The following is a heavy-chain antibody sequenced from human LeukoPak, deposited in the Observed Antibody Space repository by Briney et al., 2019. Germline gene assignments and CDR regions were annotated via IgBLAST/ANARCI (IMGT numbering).Heavy chain of an antibody. Sequence: GGSLRLSCAASGFTFSSFSMNWVRQAPGKGLEWVSYISGSSGTIYYADSVKDRLTISRDNAKNSLYLQMNSLRDEDAAVYYCARDSRYAFDIWGQGTMVTVSS. CDR2: ISGSSGTI. D-gene: IGHD5-24*01. J-gene: IGHJ3*02. V-gene: IGHV3-48*02. CDR3: ARDSRYAFDI. CDR1: GFTFSSFS.